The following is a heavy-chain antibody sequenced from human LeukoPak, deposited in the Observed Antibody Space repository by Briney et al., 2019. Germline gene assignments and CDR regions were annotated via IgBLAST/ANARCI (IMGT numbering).Heavy chain of an antibody. V-gene: IGHV3-23*01. Sequence: GGSLGLSCTASGFTFSSYAMSGVRRAPGRGREWVSGISGSGGTTYYADSVKGHFTISRDNSENTLYLQMSSLRAEDTAVYYCAKFYGSHYYYYGMDVWGKGTTVTVSS. CDR1: GFTFSSYA. J-gene: IGHJ6*04. D-gene: IGHD3-10*01. CDR3: AKFYGSHYYYYGMDV. CDR2: ISGSGGTT.